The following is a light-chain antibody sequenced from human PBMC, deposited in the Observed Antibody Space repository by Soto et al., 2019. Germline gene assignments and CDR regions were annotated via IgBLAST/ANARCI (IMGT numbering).Light chain of an antibody. CDR3: CSYAGSSTSL. Sequence: QSALTQPASVSGSPGQSITISCTGTSSDVGSYNLVSWYQQHPGKAPKLMIYEGSKRPSGVSNRFSGSKSGNTASLTISGLQAEDEADYYCCSYAGSSTSLFGGVTKLTVL. J-gene: IGLJ2*01. CDR2: EGS. CDR1: SSDVGSYNL. V-gene: IGLV2-23*01.